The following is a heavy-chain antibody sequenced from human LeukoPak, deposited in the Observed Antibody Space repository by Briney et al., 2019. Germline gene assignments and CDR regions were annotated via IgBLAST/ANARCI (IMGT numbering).Heavy chain of an antibody. CDR1: GFTLSNYA. CDR2: IRDDGNNE. D-gene: IGHD6-19*01. CDR3: ARDRGYNTGWYNWFDP. J-gene: IGHJ5*02. Sequence: KSGGSLRLSCAASGFTLSNYAMHWVRRAPGKGLEWVASIRDDGNNEFYADSVKGRFTISRDNSKNTLYLQMFSLRDEDTAVYHCARDRGYNTGWYNWFDPWGQGTLVTVSS. V-gene: IGHV3-30*02.